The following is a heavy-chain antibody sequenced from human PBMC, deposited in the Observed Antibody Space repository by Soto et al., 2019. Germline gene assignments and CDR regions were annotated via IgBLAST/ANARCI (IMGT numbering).Heavy chain of an antibody. D-gene: IGHD2-2*01. J-gene: IGHJ5*02. CDR3: TRREEYQLLMGFDP. CDR2: IRSKANSYAT. CDR1: GFTFSGSA. Sequence: GGSLRLSCAASGFTFSGSAMHWVRQASGKGLEWVGRIRSKANSYATAYVASVKGRFTISRDDSKNTAYLQMNSLKTEDTAVYYCTRREEYQLLMGFDPWGQGTLVTVSS. V-gene: IGHV3-73*01.